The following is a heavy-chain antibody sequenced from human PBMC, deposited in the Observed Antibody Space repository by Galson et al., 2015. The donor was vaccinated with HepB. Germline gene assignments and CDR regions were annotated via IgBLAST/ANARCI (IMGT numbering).Heavy chain of an antibody. CDR2: INSYNNNT. CDR1: GYSFTSYG. V-gene: IGHV1-18*04. Sequence: SVKVSCQASGYSFTSYGIAWVRQAPGQGLEWMGWINSYNNNTNFAQKFQGRVTMTADTSTSTAYMDLRSLRSDDTAVYHCARLRKQGGYLDYWGQGTLVTVSS. D-gene: IGHD2-15*01. J-gene: IGHJ4*02. CDR3: ARLRKQGGYLDY.